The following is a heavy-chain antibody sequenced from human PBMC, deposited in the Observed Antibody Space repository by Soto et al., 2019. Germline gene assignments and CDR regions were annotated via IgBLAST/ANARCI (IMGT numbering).Heavy chain of an antibody. V-gene: IGHV4-30-2*01. D-gene: IGHD3-22*01. Sequence: PSETLSLTCAVSGGSISSDDYSWTWIRQTPGKALEWLGYISDSGDNYYNPSLKSRATISADRPKNQFYLNLSSVAAADTAVYYCPRGSTDHFDSTGYNGYFDYCGQGXPLTFSS. CDR3: PRGSTDHFDSTGYNGYFDY. CDR1: GGSISSDDYS. CDR2: ISDSGDN. J-gene: IGHJ4*02.